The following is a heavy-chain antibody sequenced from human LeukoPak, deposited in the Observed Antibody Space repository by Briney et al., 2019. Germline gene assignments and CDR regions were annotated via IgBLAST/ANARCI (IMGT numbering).Heavy chain of an antibody. CDR2: ISAYNGNT. J-gene: IGHJ4*02. D-gene: IGHD3-22*01. Sequence: GASVKVSCKASGYTFTSYGISWVRQAPGQGLEWMGWISAYNGNTNYAQKLQGRVTMTTDTSTSTAYMELRSLRSDDTAVYYCARDLYYYDSSGYPTHLDYWGQGTLVTVSS. CDR3: ARDLYYYDSSGYPTHLDY. CDR1: GYTFTSYG. V-gene: IGHV1-18*01.